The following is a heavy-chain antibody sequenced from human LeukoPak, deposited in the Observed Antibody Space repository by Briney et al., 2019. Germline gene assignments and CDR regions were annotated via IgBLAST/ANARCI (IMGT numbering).Heavy chain of an antibody. V-gene: IGHV3-74*01. CDR3: AKAPLGRCTGVICYYFDY. Sequence: GGSLRLSCGASGFTLSSYWMHWVRQAPGKGLVWVSRINNDGSSTSYADSVQGRFTISRDNAKNTLYLQMNSLRAEDAAVYYCAKAPLGRCTGVICYYFDYWGQGTLVTVSS. CDR1: GFTLSSYW. D-gene: IGHD2-15*01. CDR2: INNDGSST. J-gene: IGHJ4*02.